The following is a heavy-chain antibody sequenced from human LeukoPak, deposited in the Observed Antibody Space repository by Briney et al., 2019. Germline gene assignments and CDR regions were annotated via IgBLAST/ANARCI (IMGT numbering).Heavy chain of an antibody. CDR3: ARGRAIAAPDDY. CDR2: INPNSGGT. V-gene: IGHV1-2*02. CDR1: GYTFTGYY. D-gene: IGHD6-6*01. Sequence: ASVKESCKASGYTFTGYYMHWVRQAPGQGLEWMGWINPNSGGTNYAQKFQGRVTMTRDTSISTAYMELSRLRSDDTAVYYCARGRAIAAPDDYWGQGTLVTVSS. J-gene: IGHJ4*02.